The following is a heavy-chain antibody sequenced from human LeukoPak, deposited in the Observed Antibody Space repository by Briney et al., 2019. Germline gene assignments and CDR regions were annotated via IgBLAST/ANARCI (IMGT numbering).Heavy chain of an antibody. CDR2: ISYDASNK. J-gene: IGHJ4*02. V-gene: IGHV3-30-3*01. CDR3: ARDSSSWSAYFDY. Sequence: GGSLRLSCAASGFTFSSYALHWVRQAPGKGLERGALISYDASNKYYADSVKGRFTISRDNSKNTLYLQMNSLRAEDTAVYYCARDSSSWSAYFDYWGQGTLVTVSS. CDR1: GFTFSSYA. D-gene: IGHD6-13*01.